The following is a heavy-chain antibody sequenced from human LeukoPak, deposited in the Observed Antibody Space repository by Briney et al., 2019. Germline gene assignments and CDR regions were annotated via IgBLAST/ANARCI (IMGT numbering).Heavy chain of an antibody. D-gene: IGHD4-23*01. Sequence: ASVKVSCKASGYTFNGYYMHWVRQAPGQGLEWMGWINPNSGGTNYAQKFQGRVTMTRDTSISTAYMELSRLRSDDTAVYYCARDRPGEEGNLDYWGQGTLVTVSS. CDR1: GYTFNGYY. J-gene: IGHJ4*02. CDR3: ARDRPGEEGNLDY. V-gene: IGHV1-2*02. CDR2: INPNSGGT.